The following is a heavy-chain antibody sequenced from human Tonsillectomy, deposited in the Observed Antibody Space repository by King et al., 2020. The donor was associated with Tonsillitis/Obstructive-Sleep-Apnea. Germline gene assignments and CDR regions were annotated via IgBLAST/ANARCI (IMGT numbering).Heavy chain of an antibody. D-gene: IGHD1-26*01. V-gene: IGHV3-72*01. CDR1: GFTFSDHY. CDR3: ARVSGSYYLDY. Sequence: VQLVESGGGLVQPGGSLRLSCAASGFTFSDHYMDWVRQAPGKGLEWVGRTRNKASSYYTEYAASVKGRFTISRDDSKNSLYLQVNTLRTDDTAVYYCARVSGSYYLDYWGQGTLVTVSS. CDR2: TRNKASSYYT. J-gene: IGHJ4*02.